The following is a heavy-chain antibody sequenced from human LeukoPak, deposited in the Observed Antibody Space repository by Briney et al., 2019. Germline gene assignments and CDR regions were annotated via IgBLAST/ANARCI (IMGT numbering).Heavy chain of an antibody. D-gene: IGHD2-21*02. CDR3: ARAGCGGDCPRNNYYYYMDV. J-gene: IGHJ6*03. Sequence: ASVKVSCKASGYTFTGYYMHWVRQAPGQGLEWMGWINPNSGGTNYAQKFQGRVTMTRDTSISTAYMELSRLRSDDTAVYYCARAGCGGDCPRNNYYYYMDVWGKGTTVTISS. CDR1: GYTFTGYY. V-gene: IGHV1-2*02. CDR2: INPNSGGT.